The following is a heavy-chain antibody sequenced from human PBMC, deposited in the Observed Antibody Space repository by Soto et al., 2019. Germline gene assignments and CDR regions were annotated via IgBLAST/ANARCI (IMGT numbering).Heavy chain of an antibody. V-gene: IGHV4-59*01. CDR2: IYYSGST. D-gene: IGHD4-4*01. J-gene: IGHJ5*02. CDR3: ARTTTVTTYLDP. CDR1: GGSISSYY. Sequence: PSETLSLTCTVSGGSISSYYWSWIRQPPGKGLEWIGYIYYSGSTNYNPSLKSRVTISVDTSKNQFSLKLSSVTAADTAVYYCARTTTVTTYLDPWGQGTLVTVS.